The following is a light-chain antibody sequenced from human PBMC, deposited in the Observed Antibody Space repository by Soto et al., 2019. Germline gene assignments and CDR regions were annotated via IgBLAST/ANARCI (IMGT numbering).Light chain of an antibody. CDR3: YSTDSSGDRRV. CDR2: DDS. J-gene: IGLJ3*02. CDR1: VFPKKF. Sequence: SYELTQPPSVSVSPGQTARITCSGDVFPKKFAYWYQQKSGQAPVLVMYDDSKRPSGIPERFSGSSSGTMATLTIAGAQLEDEADYFCYSTDSSGDRRVFGGGTKLTVL. V-gene: IGLV3-10*01.